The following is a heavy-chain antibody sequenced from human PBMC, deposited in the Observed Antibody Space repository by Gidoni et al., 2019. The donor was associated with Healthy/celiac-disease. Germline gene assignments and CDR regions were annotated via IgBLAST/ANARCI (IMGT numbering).Heavy chain of an antibody. J-gene: IGHJ6*02. CDR1: GGSISSYY. CDR2: IYYSGST. D-gene: IGHD6-13*01. Sequence: QVQLQESGPGLVKPSETLSLTCTVSGGSISSYYWSWLRQPPGKGLEWIGYIYYSGSTNYNPSLKSRVTISVDTSKNQFSLKLSSVTAADTAVYYCARDRPAGIAAAGPRPHYYYYGMDVWGQGTTVTVSS. V-gene: IGHV4-59*01. CDR3: ARDRPAGIAAAGPRPHYYYYGMDV.